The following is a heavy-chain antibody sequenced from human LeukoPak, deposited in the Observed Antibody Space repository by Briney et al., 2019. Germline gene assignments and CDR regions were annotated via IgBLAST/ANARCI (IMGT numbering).Heavy chain of an antibody. CDR3: ARERGYSYGYSDY. J-gene: IGHJ4*02. CDR1: GFTFSSYA. V-gene: IGHV3-23*01. Sequence: GGSLRLSCAASGFTFSSYAMSWVRQAPGKGLEWVSAISGSGGSTYYADSVKGRFTISRDNAKNSLYLQMNSLRAEDTAVYYCARERGYSYGYSDYWGQGTLVTVSS. CDR2: ISGSGGST. D-gene: IGHD5-18*01.